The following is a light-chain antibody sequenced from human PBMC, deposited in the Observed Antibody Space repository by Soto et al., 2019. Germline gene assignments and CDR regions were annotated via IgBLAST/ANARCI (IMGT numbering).Light chain of an antibody. CDR3: CSYAGSNNFSV. CDR2: DVS. J-gene: IGLJ1*01. Sequence: QSALTQPRSVSGSPGTSVTISCTGTSSDVGGYHYVSWYQQHPGKAPKIMIYDVSKRPSAVPERFSGSKSGNTASLTSSGLQAEDEADYYCCSYAGSNNFSVFGTGTKGPAL. CDR1: SSDVGGYHY. V-gene: IGLV2-11*01.